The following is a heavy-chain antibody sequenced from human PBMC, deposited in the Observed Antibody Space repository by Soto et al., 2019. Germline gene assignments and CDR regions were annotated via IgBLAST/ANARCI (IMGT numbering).Heavy chain of an antibody. CDR2: ISSNGGST. J-gene: IGHJ4*02. V-gene: IGHV3-64*01. Sequence: EVQLVESGGGLVQPGGSLRLSCAASGFTFSSYAMHWVRQAPGTGLDYVSAISSNGGSTYYANSVKGRFTISRDNSKNTMYLQMGSLRAADMAVYYGARGGRIAADGTIMGGQGTLVTVSS. CDR3: ARGGRIAADGTIM. CDR1: GFTFSSYA. D-gene: IGHD6-13*01.